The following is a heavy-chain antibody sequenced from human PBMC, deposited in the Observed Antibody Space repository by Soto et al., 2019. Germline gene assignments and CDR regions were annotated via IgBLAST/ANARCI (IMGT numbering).Heavy chain of an antibody. V-gene: IGHV4-34*01. CDR1: GGSFSGYY. D-gene: IGHD6-13*01. CDR2: INHSGST. CDR3: ARRSRYNIAAAGSLRPDYYYYGMDV. J-gene: IGHJ6*02. Sequence: SETLSLTCAVYGGSFSGYYWSWIRQPPGKGLEWIGEINHSGSTNYNPSLKSRVTISVDTSKNQFSLKLSSVTAADTAVYYCARRSRYNIAAAGSLRPDYYYYGMDVWGQGTTVTVSS.